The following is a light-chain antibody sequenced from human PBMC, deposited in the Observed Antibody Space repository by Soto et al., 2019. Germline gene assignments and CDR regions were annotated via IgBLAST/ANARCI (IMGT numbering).Light chain of an antibody. CDR1: QSVSSSY. CDR2: GAS. CDR3: QQYRMSPNT. J-gene: IGKJ5*01. Sequence: IVLTQSPAILALSPGDRATLSCKASQSVSSSYLAWYQHKPGQAPRLLIHGASSRVTGIPDRFSGSGSGTDFSLTIRGLKPEDFAVYYCQQYRMSPNTFGQGTDWRL. V-gene: IGKV3-20*01.